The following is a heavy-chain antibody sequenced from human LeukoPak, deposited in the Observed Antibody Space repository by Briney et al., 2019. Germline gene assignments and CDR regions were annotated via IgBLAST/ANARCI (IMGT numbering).Heavy chain of an antibody. CDR3: ARGFAYGDTGSFDY. V-gene: IGHV4-59*01. J-gene: IGHJ4*02. D-gene: IGHD4-17*01. CDR2: IYYSGST. CDR1: GGSISSYY. Sequence: KASETLSLTCTVSGGSISSYYWSWIRQPPGKGLEWIGYIYYSGSTTYNPSLKSRVTISVDTSKNQFSLKLSSVTAAGTAVYYCARGFAYGDTGSFDYWGQGTLVTVSS.